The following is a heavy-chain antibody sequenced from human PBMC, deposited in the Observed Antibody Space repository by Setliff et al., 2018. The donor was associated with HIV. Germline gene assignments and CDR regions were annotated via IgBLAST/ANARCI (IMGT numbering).Heavy chain of an antibody. J-gene: IGHJ4*02. Sequence: GGSLRLSCVVSGLTFNRYWMSWVRQVPGKGLEWVSNTKYDGSEKYYVDSVKGRFTISRDNAENSLYLQMNSLRGEDTAVYYCAGSRGDFVKADWGQGTLVTVSS. CDR2: TKYDGSEK. V-gene: IGHV3-7*01. CDR3: AGSRGDFVKAD. D-gene: IGHD3-16*01. CDR1: GLTFNRYW.